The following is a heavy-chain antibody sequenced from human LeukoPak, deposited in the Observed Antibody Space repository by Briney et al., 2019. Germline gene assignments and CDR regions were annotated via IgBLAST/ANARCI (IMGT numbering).Heavy chain of an antibody. CDR1: GYTFTGYY. D-gene: IGHD3-3*01. CDR2: INPNSGGT. V-gene: IGHV1-2*02. CDR3: AREPGVFYFWSGYYSGDWVGYFDY. J-gene: IGHJ4*02. Sequence: ASVKVSCKASGYTFTGYYMHWVRQAPGQGLEWMGWINPNSGGTNYAQKFQGRVTMTRDTSISTAYMELSRLRSDDTAVYYCAREPGVFYFWSGYYSGDWVGYFDYWGQGTLVTVSS.